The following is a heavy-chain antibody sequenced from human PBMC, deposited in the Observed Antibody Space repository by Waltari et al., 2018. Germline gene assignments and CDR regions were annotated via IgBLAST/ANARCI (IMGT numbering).Heavy chain of an antibody. J-gene: IGHJ3*02. V-gene: IGHV4-61*02. CDR2: IYTSGST. CDR1: GGSISSGSYY. Sequence: QVQLQESGPGLVKPSETLSLTCSVSGGSISSGSYYWTWIRQPAGKGLEGIGRIYTSGSTNYNPSLRSRLTISVDTSNNQFSLKLSSVTAADTAVYYCARDPPQLADAFDIWGQGTMVTVSS. D-gene: IGHD3-10*01. CDR3: ARDPPQLADAFDI.